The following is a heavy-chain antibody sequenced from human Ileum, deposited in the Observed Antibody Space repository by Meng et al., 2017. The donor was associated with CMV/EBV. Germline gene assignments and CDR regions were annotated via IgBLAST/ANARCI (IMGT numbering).Heavy chain of an antibody. Sequence: SCKASGYTCTRYDINWVRQATGQGLEWMGWMNPNSGNTGYAQKFQGRVTITRNTSISTAYMELSSLRSEDTAVYYCARAARTYYFDYWGQGTLVTVSS. CDR3: ARAARTYYFDY. CDR1: GYTCTRYD. V-gene: IGHV1-8*03. J-gene: IGHJ4*02. CDR2: MNPNSGNT. D-gene: IGHD6-6*01.